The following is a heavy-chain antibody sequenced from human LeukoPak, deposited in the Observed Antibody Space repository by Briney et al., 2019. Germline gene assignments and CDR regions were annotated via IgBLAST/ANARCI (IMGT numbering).Heavy chain of an antibody. CDR1: GFTFSTLA. J-gene: IGHJ4*02. CDR2: IFPSGGAI. Sequence: GSLRLPCEASGFTFSTLAMIWVRQPPGKGLEWVSNIFPSGGAIHYADSVRGRFTISRDNSKSTLSLQMTSLRAEDTAIYYCATYRQVLLPFESWGQGTLVTVSS. CDR3: ATYRQVLLPFES. D-gene: IGHD2-8*02. V-gene: IGHV3-23*01.